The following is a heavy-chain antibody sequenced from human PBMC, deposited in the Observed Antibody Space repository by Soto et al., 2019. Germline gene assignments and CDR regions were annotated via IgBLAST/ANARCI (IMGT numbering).Heavy chain of an antibody. CDR3: AHSLIPNWGSRGAFDY. D-gene: IGHD7-27*01. J-gene: IGHJ4*02. Sequence: QITLKESGPTLVKPTQTLTLTCTFSGFSLSTSGVGVGWIRQPPGKALEWLALIYWDDDKRYSPSLKSRLTNTKDTTTNQVVITMTNMDPVDTATYYCAHSLIPNWGSRGAFDYWGQGTLVTVSS. CDR1: GFSLSTSGVG. V-gene: IGHV2-5*02. CDR2: IYWDDDK.